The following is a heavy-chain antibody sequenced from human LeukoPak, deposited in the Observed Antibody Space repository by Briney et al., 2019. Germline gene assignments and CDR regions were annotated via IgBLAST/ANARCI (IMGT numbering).Heavy chain of an antibody. CDR2: ITGSGGNT. V-gene: IGHV3-23*01. CDR3: AKDTSTRWYSSTPLPGDY. CDR1: GFTFSSYA. Sequence: GGSLRLSCAASGFTFSSYAMSWVRQAPGKGLEWVSGITGSGGNTYYADSVKGRFTISRDNSKNTLYLQMSNLRAEDTAIYYCAKDTSTRWYSSTPLPGDYWGQGTLVTVSS. J-gene: IGHJ4*02. D-gene: IGHD6-13*01.